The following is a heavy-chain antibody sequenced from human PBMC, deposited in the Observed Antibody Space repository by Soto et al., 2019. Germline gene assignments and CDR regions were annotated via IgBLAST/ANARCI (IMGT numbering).Heavy chain of an antibody. CDR3: AREGSGYDYYYYGMDV. J-gene: IGHJ6*02. Sequence: GSLRLSCAASGFTFSSYSMNWVRQAPGKGLEWVPSISSSSSYIYYADSVKGRFTISRDNAKNSLYLQMNSLRAEDTAVYYCAREGSGYDYYYYGMDVWGQGTTVTVSS. CDR2: ISSSSSYI. D-gene: IGHD5-12*01. CDR1: GFTFSSYS. V-gene: IGHV3-21*01.